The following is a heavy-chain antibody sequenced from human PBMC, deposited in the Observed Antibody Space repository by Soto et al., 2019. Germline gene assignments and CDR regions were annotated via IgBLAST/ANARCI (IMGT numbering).Heavy chain of an antibody. CDR2: INHYGST. D-gene: IGHD2-2*01. CDR1: GGSFSSYY. V-gene: IGHV4-34*01. CDR3: ETHCSSTSCYYTTDL. Sequence: SETLSLTCAVYGGSFSSYYWSWIRQPPGKGLEWIGQINHYGSTDYNPSLKSRVTISVDTSKNHFSLRLSSVTAADTAMYYCETHCSSTSCYYTTDLSGKGALGTVST. J-gene: IGHJ5*02.